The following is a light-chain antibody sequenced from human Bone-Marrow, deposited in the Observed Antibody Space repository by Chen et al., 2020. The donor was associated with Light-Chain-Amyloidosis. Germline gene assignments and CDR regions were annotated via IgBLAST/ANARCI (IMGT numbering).Light chain of an antibody. CDR3: QVWDRSSDRPV. V-gene: IGLV3-21*02. CDR2: RDS. Sequence: SYVLTQPSPVSVAPGQTAPIACGGNNIGTTSVHWYQQTPGQAPLLVVHRDSDRPPGIPERLSGSKSGNTATLTISRVEAGDEADYYCQVWDRSSDRPVFGGGTKLTVL. CDR1: NIGTTS. J-gene: IGLJ3*02.